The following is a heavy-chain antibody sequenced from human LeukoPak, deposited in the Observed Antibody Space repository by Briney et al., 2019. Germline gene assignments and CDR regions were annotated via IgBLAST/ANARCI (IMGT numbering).Heavy chain of an antibody. D-gene: IGHD6-19*01. CDR3: ATIGPVAVAGDI. V-gene: IGHV4-59*08. J-gene: IGHJ3*02. Sequence: SETLSLTCTVSGGSISSYYWSWIRQPPGKGLEWIGYIYYSGSTNYNPSLKSRVTISVDTSKNQFSLKLSSVTAADTAVYYCATIGPVAVAGDIWGQGTMVTVSS. CDR2: IYYSGST. CDR1: GGSISSYY.